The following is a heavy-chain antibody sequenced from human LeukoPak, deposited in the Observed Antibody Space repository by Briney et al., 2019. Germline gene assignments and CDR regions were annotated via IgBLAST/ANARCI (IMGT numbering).Heavy chain of an antibody. CDR2: IDYSGTT. D-gene: IGHD6-19*01. Sequence: SETLSLTCTVSGASISNYYWSWIRQSPGKGLEWIGFIDYSGTTNYNPSLKSRVTISVDTSKNQFSLKLSSVTAADTAVYYCARRGYSSGWYYFDYWGQGTLVTVSS. V-gene: IGHV4-59*08. CDR3: ARRGYSSGWYYFDY. CDR1: GASISNYY. J-gene: IGHJ4*02.